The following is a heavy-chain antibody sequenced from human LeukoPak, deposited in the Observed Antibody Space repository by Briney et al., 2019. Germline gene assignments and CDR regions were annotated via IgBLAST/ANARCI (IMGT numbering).Heavy chain of an antibody. CDR3: ARDRGGDIVVVPAAILHMDV. J-gene: IGHJ6*03. V-gene: IGHV3-48*01. Sequence: PGGSLRLSCVASGFTFSSYAMSWVRQAPGKGLEWVSYISSSSSTIYYADSVKGRFTISRDNAKNSLYLQMNSLRAEDTAVYYCARDRGGDIVVVPAAILHMDVWGKGTTVTVSS. CDR1: GFTFSSYA. D-gene: IGHD2-2*02. CDR2: ISSSSSTI.